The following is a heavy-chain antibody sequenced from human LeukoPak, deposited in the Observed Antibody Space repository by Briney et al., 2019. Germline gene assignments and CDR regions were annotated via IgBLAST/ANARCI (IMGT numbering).Heavy chain of an antibody. CDR2: IFYSGTT. D-gene: IGHD1-7*01. CDR1: GGSISSSGYY. CDR3: ARHKGAGTTNYDGMDV. J-gene: IGHJ6*02. V-gene: IGHV4-39*01. Sequence: SETLSLTCIVSGGSISSSGYYWGWLRQPPGKGLEWVASIFYSGTTYYNPSLKSRLTISIDTSKKQFSLKLNSLTAADTAVYYCARHKGAGTTNYDGMDVWGQGTTVTVSS.